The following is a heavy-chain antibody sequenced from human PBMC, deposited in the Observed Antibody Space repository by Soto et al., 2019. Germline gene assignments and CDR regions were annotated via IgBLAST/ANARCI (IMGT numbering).Heavy chain of an antibody. CDR3: ARETVPGYLHHTWCDP. V-gene: IGHV4-30-4*01. CDR1: GGSIPSGEYY. J-gene: IGHJ5*02. D-gene: IGHD3-22*01. Sequence: SETLSLTCNSSGGSIPSGEYYWSWLLHTKREGLEWIGYNYYSGSTSYNPSRGSRVTISLDTSKSQFSLKVSSVTAADTAVYYCARETVPGYLHHTWCDPWGPGTRVTVSS. CDR2: NYYSGST.